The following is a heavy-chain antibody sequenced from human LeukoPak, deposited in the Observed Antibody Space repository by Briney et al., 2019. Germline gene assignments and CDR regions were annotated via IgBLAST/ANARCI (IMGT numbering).Heavy chain of an antibody. Sequence: GGSLRLSCAASGFTFSSYAMSWVRQAPGKGLEWVSAISGSGGSTYYADSVKGRLTISRDNSKNTLSLQMNSLRAEDTAIYYCARDLSEKYCIDYWGQGTLVTVSS. CDR3: ARDLSEKYCIDY. CDR2: ISGSGGST. D-gene: IGHD2-8*02. CDR1: GFTFSSYA. J-gene: IGHJ4*02. V-gene: IGHV3-23*01.